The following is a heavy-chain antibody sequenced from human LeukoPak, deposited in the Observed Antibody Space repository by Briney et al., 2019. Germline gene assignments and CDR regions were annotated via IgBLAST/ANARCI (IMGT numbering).Heavy chain of an antibody. CDR3: AKAPRTNRNNPCSFDY. J-gene: IGHJ4*02. CDR1: GFTFSSYA. CDR2: ISSNSGST. D-gene: IGHD1/OR15-1a*01. Sequence: GGSLRLSCAASGFTFSSYAMSWVRQAPGKGLEWVSAISSNSGSTYYADSVKGRFTISRDNSNNTLYLQMNSLRAEDTAVYYCAKAPRTNRNNPCSFDYWGQGTLVTVSS. V-gene: IGHV3-23*01.